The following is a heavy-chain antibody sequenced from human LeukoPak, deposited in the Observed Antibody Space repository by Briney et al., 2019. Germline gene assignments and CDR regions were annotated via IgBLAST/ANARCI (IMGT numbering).Heavy chain of an antibody. V-gene: IGHV1-8*01. CDR1: GYTFTSYD. Sequence: GASVKVSCKASGYTFTSYDINWVRQATGQGLEWMGWMNPDSANTGYAQKFQGRVTMTTNTSISTAYMELSSLKSEDTAVYYCARDGSSWQKSDYWGQGTLVTASS. CDR2: MNPDSANT. D-gene: IGHD6-13*01. J-gene: IGHJ4*02. CDR3: ARDGSSWQKSDY.